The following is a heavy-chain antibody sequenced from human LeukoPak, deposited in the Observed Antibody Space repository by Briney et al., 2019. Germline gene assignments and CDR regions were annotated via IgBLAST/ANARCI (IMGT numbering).Heavy chain of an antibody. Sequence: GGSLRLSCAASGFTVSSNYMSWVRQAPGKGLEWVSVTYTGGSTNYADSVKGRFSISRDNSKSTLYLQMNSLRAEDTAVYYCARVDVVTVGKNAFDIWGQGTMVTVSS. CDR2: TYTGGST. J-gene: IGHJ3*02. CDR1: GFTVSSNY. D-gene: IGHD4-23*01. V-gene: IGHV3-53*01. CDR3: ARVDVVTVGKNAFDI.